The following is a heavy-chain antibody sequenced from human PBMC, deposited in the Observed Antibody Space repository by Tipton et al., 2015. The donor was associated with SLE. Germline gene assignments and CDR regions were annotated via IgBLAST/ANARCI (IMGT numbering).Heavy chain of an antibody. D-gene: IGHD1-1*01. CDR1: GASISSYY. J-gene: IGHJ4*02. CDR2: IYYSGST. V-gene: IGHV4-59*08. Sequence: TLSLTCTVSGASISSYYWSWIRQPPGKGLEWIGYIYYSGSTNYNPSLKSRVTIPVDTSKNQFSLKLSSVTAADTAVYYCARAGRAWNLFDYWGQGTLVTVSS. CDR3: ARAGRAWNLFDY.